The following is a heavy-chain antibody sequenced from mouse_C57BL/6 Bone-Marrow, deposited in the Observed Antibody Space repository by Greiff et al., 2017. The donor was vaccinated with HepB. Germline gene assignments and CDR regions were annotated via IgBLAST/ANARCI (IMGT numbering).Heavy chain of an antibody. Sequence: EVKLMESEGGLVQPGSSMKLSCTASGFTFSDYYMAWVRQVPEKGLEWVANINYDGSSTYYLDSLKSRFIISRDNAKNILYLQMSSLKSEDTATYYCARGVTTFYFDYWGQGTTLTVSS. CDR3: ARGVTTFYFDY. CDR1: GFTFSDYY. J-gene: IGHJ2*01. V-gene: IGHV5-16*01. D-gene: IGHD2-2*01. CDR2: INYDGSST.